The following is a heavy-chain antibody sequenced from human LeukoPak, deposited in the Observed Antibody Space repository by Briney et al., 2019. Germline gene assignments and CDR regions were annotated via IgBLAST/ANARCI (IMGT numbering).Heavy chain of an antibody. J-gene: IGHJ4*02. Sequence: GGSLRLSCAASGYTFNSYAMSWVRQAPGKGLEWVSAISGSGDSTYYADSVKGRFTISRDNSKNTLYLQMNSLRAEDTALYYCAKEPASGSCFDYWGQGTLVTVSS. CDR1: GYTFNSYA. CDR3: AKEPASGSCFDY. CDR2: ISGSGDST. V-gene: IGHV3-23*01. D-gene: IGHD3-10*01.